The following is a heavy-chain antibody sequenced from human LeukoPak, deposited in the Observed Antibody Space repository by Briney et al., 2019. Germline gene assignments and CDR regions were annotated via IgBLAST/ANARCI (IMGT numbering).Heavy chain of an antibody. CDR2: FDPEDGET. Sequence: GASVTVSCKVSGYTLTELSMHWVRQAPGKGLEWMGGFDPEDGETIYAQKFQGRVTMTEDTSTDTAYMELSSLRSEDTAVYYCATRSSSWLNLDYWGQGTLVTVSS. J-gene: IGHJ4*02. D-gene: IGHD6-13*01. CDR1: GYTLTELS. V-gene: IGHV1-24*01. CDR3: ATRSSSWLNLDY.